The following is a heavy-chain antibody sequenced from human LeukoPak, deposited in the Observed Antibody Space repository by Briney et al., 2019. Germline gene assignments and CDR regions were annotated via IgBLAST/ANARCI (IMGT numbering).Heavy chain of an antibody. CDR3: ARVVVVTSQYYFDY. V-gene: IGHV3-21*01. Sequence: GGSLRLSCAASGFTFSSYSMNWVRQAPGKGLEWVSSISSSSSYIYYADSVKGRFTISRDNAKNSLYLQMNSLRAEDTAVYYCARVVVVTSQYYFDYWGQGTLVTVSS. CDR2: ISSSSSYI. J-gene: IGHJ4*02. CDR1: GFTFSSYS. D-gene: IGHD2-21*02.